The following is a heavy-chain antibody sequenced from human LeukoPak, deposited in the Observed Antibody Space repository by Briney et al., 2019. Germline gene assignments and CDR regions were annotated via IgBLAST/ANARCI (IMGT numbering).Heavy chain of an antibody. Sequence: GGSLRLPCVASGFTFSVRWMSGARHAPGKGLEWVASIKGDGSGKLSVASVEGRFAISRDDAKSSLFLQMDVLRSEDTAVYYCTKNTHDYWGQGTLVTVSS. CDR3: TKNTHDY. V-gene: IGHV3-7*01. CDR2: IKGDGSGK. J-gene: IGHJ4*02. CDR1: GFTFSVRW. D-gene: IGHD1/OR15-1a*01.